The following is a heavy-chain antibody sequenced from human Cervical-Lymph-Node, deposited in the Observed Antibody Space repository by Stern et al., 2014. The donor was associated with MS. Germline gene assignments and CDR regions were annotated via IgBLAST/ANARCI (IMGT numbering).Heavy chain of an antibody. Sequence: VQLVESGPGLVKPSQTLPLTCTVSGGSINSGGYYWSWLRQYPGKGLEWIGYIYYTGSAYYDPSLKSRLSMSIDTSKNQFSLNLNSVTAADTAVYYCARGARYSDSSGYYFYFDYWGQGTLVTVSS. CDR2: IYYTGSA. CDR3: ARGARYSDSSGYYFYFDY. V-gene: IGHV4-31*03. D-gene: IGHD3-22*01. CDR1: GGSINSGGYY. J-gene: IGHJ4*02.